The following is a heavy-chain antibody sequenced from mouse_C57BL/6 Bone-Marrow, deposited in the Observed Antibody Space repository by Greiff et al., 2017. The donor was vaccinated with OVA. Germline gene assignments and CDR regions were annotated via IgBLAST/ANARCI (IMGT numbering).Heavy chain of an antibody. CDR2: IDPANGNT. D-gene: IGHD1-1*01. Sequence: VQLQQSVAELVRPGASVKLSCTASGFTFKNTYMHWVKQRPEQGLEWIGRIDPANGNTKYAPKFQGKATITADTSSNTAYMPLSSLTSEAAAFLYCAREVLLYGAWFAYWGQGTLVTVSA. J-gene: IGHJ3*01. V-gene: IGHV14-3*01. CDR1: GFTFKNTY. CDR3: AREVLLYGAWFAY.